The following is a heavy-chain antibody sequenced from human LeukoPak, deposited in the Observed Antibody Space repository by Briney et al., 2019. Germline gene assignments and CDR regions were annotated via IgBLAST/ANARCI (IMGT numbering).Heavy chain of an antibody. CDR3: AKSPQYCSGGSCYSYY. V-gene: IGHV3-23*01. CDR1: GFTFSSYA. J-gene: IGHJ4*02. D-gene: IGHD2-15*01. CDR2: ISGSGGST. Sequence: GGSLRLSCAASGFTFSSYAMSWVRQAPGKGLEWVSAISGSGGSTYYADSVKGRFTISRDNSKNTLYLQMNSLRAEDTAAYYCAKSPQYCSGGSCYSYYWGQGTLVTVSS.